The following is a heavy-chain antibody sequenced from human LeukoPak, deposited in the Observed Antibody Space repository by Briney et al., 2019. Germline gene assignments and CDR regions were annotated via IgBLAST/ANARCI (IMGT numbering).Heavy chain of an antibody. CDR2: IRYDGSNK. D-gene: IGHD4-23*01. J-gene: IGHJ5*02. Sequence: GGSLRLSCATSGFTFSDYDIHWVRQAPGKGLEWVAFIRYDGSNKSYADFVKGRFTISRDNSKNTLYLQMNSLTVEDTAVYYCATLGDYGGSPAVDNWFDPWGQGTLVTVSS. CDR1: GFTFSDYD. V-gene: IGHV3-30*02. CDR3: ATLGDYGGSPAVDNWFDP.